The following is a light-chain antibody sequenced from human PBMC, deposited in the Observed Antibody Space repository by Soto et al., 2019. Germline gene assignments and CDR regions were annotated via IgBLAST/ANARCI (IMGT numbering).Light chain of an antibody. J-gene: IGKJ2*01. CDR1: QSVSSSY. CDR3: QQYGSSPPTYT. CDR2: GAS. Sequence: EIVLTQSPGTLSLSPGERATLSCRASQSVSSSYLAWYQQKPGQAPRLLIYGASSRATGIPDRFSGSGSGTDVTLTISRLEPEDLAVYYCQQYGSSPPTYTFGQGTKLEIK. V-gene: IGKV3-20*01.